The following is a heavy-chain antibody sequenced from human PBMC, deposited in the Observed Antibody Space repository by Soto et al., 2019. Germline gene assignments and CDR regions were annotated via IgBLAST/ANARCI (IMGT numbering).Heavy chain of an antibody. Sequence: SETLSLTCTVSGGSISSYYWSWIRQPAGKGLEWIGRIYTSGSTNYNPSLKSRVTMSVDTSKNQFSLKLSSVTAADTAVYYCARNGDYYGSGSYLYYYYYGIDVWGQGTTVTVSS. V-gene: IGHV4-4*07. CDR1: GGSISSYY. CDR2: IYTSGST. J-gene: IGHJ6*02. CDR3: ARNGDYYGSGSYLYYYYYGIDV. D-gene: IGHD3-10*01.